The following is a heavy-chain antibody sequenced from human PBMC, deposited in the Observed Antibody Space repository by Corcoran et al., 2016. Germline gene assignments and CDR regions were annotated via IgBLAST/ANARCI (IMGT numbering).Heavy chain of an antibody. CDR1: GGYISSTNHY. Sequence: QLQLQESAPGLVKPSATLSHTCTVSGGYISSTNHYWAWIRQPPGMGLEWIGSFYYSGSTYYNPSLRSRVTISLDTSKNHFSMKMTSLIAADTAVDYCARNERGATYSGFDPWGHGTRVTVSS. D-gene: IGHD1-1*01. V-gene: IGHV4-39*02. J-gene: IGHJ5*02. CDR2: FYYSGST. CDR3: ARNERGATYSGFDP.